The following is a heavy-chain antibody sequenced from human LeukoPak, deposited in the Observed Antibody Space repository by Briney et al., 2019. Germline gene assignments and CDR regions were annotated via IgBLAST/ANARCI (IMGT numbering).Heavy chain of an antibody. CDR3: GGGRLFIMVGGFISGCSTP. J-gene: IGHJ5*02. CDR1: GGSFSGYY. Sequence: PSETLSLTCAVYGGSFSGYYWSWIRQPPGKGLEWIGEINHSGSTNYNPSLKSRVTISVDTSKNQFSLKLSSVTAADTAVYYCGGGRLFIMVGGFISGCSTPWGKEPLVTVS. V-gene: IGHV4-34*01. D-gene: IGHD3-10*01. CDR2: INHSGST.